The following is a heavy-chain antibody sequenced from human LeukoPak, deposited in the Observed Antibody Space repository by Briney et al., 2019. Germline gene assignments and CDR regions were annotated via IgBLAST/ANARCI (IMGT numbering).Heavy chain of an antibody. CDR3: AREYSSSWRRFDY. CDR1: GFTFSSYA. D-gene: IGHD6-13*01. Sequence: PGGSPRLSCAASGFTFSSYAMHWVRQAPGKGLEWVAVISYDGSNEYYADSVKGRFTISRDNSKNTLYLQMNSLRAEDTAVYNCAREYSSSWRRFDYWDQGTLVTVSS. V-gene: IGHV3-30*04. J-gene: IGHJ4*02. CDR2: ISYDGSNE.